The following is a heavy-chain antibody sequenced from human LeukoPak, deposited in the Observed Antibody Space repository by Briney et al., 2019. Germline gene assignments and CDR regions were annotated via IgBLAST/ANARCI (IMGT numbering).Heavy chain of an antibody. V-gene: IGHV5-51*01. CDR2: IYPGDSDT. D-gene: IGHD1-26*01. Sequence: HGESLKISCKGSGYMFTKYWIGWVRQMPGRGLELMGIIYPGDSDTRYSPSFQGQVTISADKSNSTAYLQWSSLKASDTAMYYCARGGTNSGSYAPFDYWGQGTLVTVSS. CDR1: GYMFTKYW. J-gene: IGHJ4*02. CDR3: ARGGTNSGSYAPFDY.